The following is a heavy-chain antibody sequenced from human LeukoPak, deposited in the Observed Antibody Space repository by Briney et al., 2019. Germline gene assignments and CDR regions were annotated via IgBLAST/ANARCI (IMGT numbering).Heavy chain of an antibody. CDR3: VQGHSHTAMYF. D-gene: IGHD5-18*01. CDR1: GFIFSSYG. J-gene: IGHJ4*02. Sequence: GGSLRLSCAASGFIFSSYGMHWVRQAPGKGLEWVTFIRFDGSNTYYSDSVKGRFTISRDNSKNTLYLQMNSLRVEDTAVYYCVQGHSHTAMYFWGQGTLVTVSS. V-gene: IGHV3-30*02. CDR2: IRFDGSNT.